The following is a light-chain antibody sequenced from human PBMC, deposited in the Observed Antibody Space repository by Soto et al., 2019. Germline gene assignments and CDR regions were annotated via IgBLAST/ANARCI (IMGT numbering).Light chain of an antibody. Sequence: DIQMTQSPSSLSASVGDRVTITCRASQSISNYLNWYQQKPGKAPKLLIYATSNLQSGVPSTFSGHESGTDFTLTISSLQPEDFATYYCQQSYSNPRTFGPGTKVDIK. V-gene: IGKV1-39*01. J-gene: IGKJ3*01. CDR3: QQSYSNPRT. CDR1: QSISNY. CDR2: ATS.